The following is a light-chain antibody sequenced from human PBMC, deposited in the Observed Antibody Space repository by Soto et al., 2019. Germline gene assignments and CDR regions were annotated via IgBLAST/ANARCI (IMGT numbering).Light chain of an antibody. J-gene: IGKJ4*01. CDR3: QQYGSSPSS. Sequence: EIVLTQSPGTLSLSPGERATPSCRASQSVSSSYLAWYQQKPGQAHRLLIYGASSRATGIPDRFSGSGSGTDFTLTISRLEPEDFAVYYCQQYGSSPSSFGGGTKVDIK. CDR2: GAS. V-gene: IGKV3-20*01. CDR1: QSVSSSY.